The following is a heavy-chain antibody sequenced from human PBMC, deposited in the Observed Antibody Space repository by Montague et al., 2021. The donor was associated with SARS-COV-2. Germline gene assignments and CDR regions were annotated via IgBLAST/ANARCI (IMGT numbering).Heavy chain of an antibody. CDR1: GSTFGTYG. CDR3: AKDLWGNYGSGSSFQS. Sequence: SLRLSCAGSGSTFGTYGMSWVRQAPGKGLEWVSGITGTTSGHKTYYADSVRGRFTISRDSSKNTVDLQMNRLRAEDTAVYFCAKDLWGNYGSGSSFQSWGQGTLVTVSS. D-gene: IGHD3-10*01. CDR2: ITGTTSGHKT. V-gene: IGHV3-23*01. J-gene: IGHJ4*02.